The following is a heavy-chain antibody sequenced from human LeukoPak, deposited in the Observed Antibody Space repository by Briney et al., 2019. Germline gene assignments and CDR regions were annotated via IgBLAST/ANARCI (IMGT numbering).Heavy chain of an antibody. CDR2: MNPYSGNT. Sequence: ASVKVSCKASGYTFTSYDINWVRQATGQGLEWMGWMNPYSGNTGFAQRFQGRVSMARNTPISTAYMELANLTSDDTAVYYWARGGGYSFGPYDNWGQGTLVTVSS. J-gene: IGHJ4*02. D-gene: IGHD5-18*01. CDR1: GYTFTSYD. V-gene: IGHV1-8*01. CDR3: ARGGGYSFGPYDN.